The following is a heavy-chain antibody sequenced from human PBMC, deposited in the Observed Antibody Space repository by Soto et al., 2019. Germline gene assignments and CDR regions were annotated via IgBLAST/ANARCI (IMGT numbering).Heavy chain of an antibody. J-gene: IGHJ5*02. CDR1: GYTFTSYY. V-gene: IGHV1-46*03. CDR2: INPSGGST. CDR3: ARDRYYDSSGYHNWFDP. D-gene: IGHD3-22*01. Sequence: ASVKVSCKASGYTFTSYYMHWVRQAPGQGLEWMGIINPSGGSTSYAQKFQGRVTMTRDTSTSTVYMELSSLRSEDTAVYYCARDRYYDSSGYHNWFDPWGQGTLVTVSS.